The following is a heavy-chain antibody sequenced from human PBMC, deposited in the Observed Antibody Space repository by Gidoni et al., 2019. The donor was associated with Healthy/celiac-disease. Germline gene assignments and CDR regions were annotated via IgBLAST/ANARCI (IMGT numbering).Heavy chain of an antibody. CDR3: ARDLSPISYYGMDV. CDR1: GFTFSSYS. V-gene: IGHV3-21*01. Sequence: EVQLVESGGGLVKPGGSLRLSCAASGFTFSSYSMNWVRQAPGKGLEWVSSISSSSSYIYYADSVKGRFTISRDNAKNSLYLQMNSLRAEDTAVYYCARDLSPISYYGMDVWGQGTTVTVSS. CDR2: ISSSSSYI. D-gene: IGHD2-21*01. J-gene: IGHJ6*02.